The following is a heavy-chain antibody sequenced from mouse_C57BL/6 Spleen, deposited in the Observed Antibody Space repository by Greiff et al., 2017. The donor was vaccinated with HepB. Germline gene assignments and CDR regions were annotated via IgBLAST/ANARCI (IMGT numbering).Heavy chain of an antibody. J-gene: IGHJ2*01. D-gene: IGHD1-1*01. V-gene: IGHV1-80*01. CDR2: IYPGDGDT. CDR1: GYAFSSYW. CDR3: ARGGAITTVVAPDY. Sequence: VQLQQSGAELVKPGASVKISCKASGYAFSSYWMNWVKQRPGKGLEWIGQIYPGDGDTNYNGKFKGKATLTADKSSSTAYMQLSSLTSEDSAVYFCARGGAITTVVAPDYWGQGTTLTVSS.